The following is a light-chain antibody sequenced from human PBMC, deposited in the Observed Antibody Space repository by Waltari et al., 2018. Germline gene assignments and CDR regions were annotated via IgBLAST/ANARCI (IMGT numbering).Light chain of an antibody. J-gene: IGLJ2*01. CDR3: CSFAASYTSYVI. Sequence: QSVLTQPRSVSGSPGQPVTITCTGTSSDVGGYDYVSWYQQHPGKAPKLMIQGVTKRPSGVPARFSGSRSGTTASLTSSGLQTEDEADYYCCSFAASYTSYVIFGGGTKLTVL. V-gene: IGLV2-11*01. CDR1: SSDVGGYDY. CDR2: GVT.